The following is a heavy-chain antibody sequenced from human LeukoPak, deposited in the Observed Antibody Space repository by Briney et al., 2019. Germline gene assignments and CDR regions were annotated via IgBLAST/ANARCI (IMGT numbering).Heavy chain of an antibody. CDR2: ISGSGGST. Sequence: GGSLRLSCAASGFSFSNYAMHWVRQAPGKGLEWVSGISGSGGSTYYVDSVKGRFSISRDNSNSTLYLQMNDLRAEDTAVYYCAKVRYTYGPGDYWGQGTLVAVSS. D-gene: IGHD5-18*01. CDR1: GFSFSNYA. V-gene: IGHV3-23*01. CDR3: AKVRYTYGPGDY. J-gene: IGHJ4*02.